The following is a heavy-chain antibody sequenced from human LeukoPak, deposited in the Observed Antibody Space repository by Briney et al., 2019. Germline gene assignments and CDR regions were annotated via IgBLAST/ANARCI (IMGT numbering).Heavy chain of an antibody. CDR1: GYTFTGYN. CDR3: ARQNTGQLNY. J-gene: IGHJ4*02. Sequence: ASVKVSCKSSGYTFTGYNMQWLRQAPGQGLEWMGWINPNSGGTNYAQKFQGRVTMTRDTSISTAYMELSRLRSDDTAVYYCARQNTGQLNYWGQGTLVTVSS. D-gene: IGHD2-8*02. V-gene: IGHV1-2*02. CDR2: INPNSGGT.